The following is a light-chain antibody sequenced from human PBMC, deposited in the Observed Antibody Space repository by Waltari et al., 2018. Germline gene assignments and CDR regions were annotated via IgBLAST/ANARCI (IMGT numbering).Light chain of an antibody. Sequence: DIVMTQSPDSLAVSLGERATINCKSSQSVLYSSTNKNYLAWYQQKPGQPPKLLIYWASTRESGVPDRFSGSGSGTDFTLAISSLQAEDVAVYYCQQYYSTPHTFGGGTKVEIK. V-gene: IGKV4-1*01. J-gene: IGKJ4*01. CDR2: WAS. CDR1: QSVLYSSTNKNY. CDR3: QQYYSTPHT.